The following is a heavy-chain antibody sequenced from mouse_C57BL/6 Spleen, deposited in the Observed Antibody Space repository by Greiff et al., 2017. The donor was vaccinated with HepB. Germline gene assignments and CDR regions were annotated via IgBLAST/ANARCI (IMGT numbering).Heavy chain of an antibody. CDR3: AREGYDGYFDY. CDR2: INPSNGGT. CDR1: GYTFTSYW. J-gene: IGHJ2*01. V-gene: IGHV1-53*01. Sequence: QVQLQQPGTDLVKPGASVKLSCKASGYTFTSYWMHWVKQRPGQGLEWIGNINPSNGGTNYNEKFKSKATLTVDKSSSTDYMQLSSLTSEDSAVYYCAREGYDGYFDYWGQGTTLTVSS. D-gene: IGHD2-14*01.